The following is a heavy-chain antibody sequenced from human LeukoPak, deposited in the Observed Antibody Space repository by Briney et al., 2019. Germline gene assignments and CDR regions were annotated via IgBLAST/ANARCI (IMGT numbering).Heavy chain of an antibody. V-gene: IGHV4-31*03. D-gene: IGHD3-10*01. CDR1: GGSISSGGYY. J-gene: IGHJ6*02. CDR2: ICYSGST. CDR3: ARVNYYGSGSRYYYYGMDV. Sequence: NSSETLSLTCTVSGGSISSGGYYWSWIRQRPGKGLEWIGYICYSGSTYYNPSLKSRVTISVDTSKNQFSLKLSSVTAADTAVYYCARVNYYGSGSRYYYYGMDVWGQGTTVTVSS.